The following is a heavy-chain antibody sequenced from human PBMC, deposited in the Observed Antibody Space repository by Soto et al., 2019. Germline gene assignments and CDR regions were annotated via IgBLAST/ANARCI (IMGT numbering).Heavy chain of an antibody. CDR3: PRRAPDEFDP. Sequence: PSETLSLTCTVSGGSIATSSYFWAWIRRPPGKGLEWIGSIDYRGTIYNNPSLKSRVTISVDTSKNHFSLKLDSVTAADTALYYCPRRAPDEFDPWGQGTLVTVSS. J-gene: IGHJ5*02. CDR1: GGSIATSSYF. V-gene: IGHV4-39*02. CDR2: IDYRGTI.